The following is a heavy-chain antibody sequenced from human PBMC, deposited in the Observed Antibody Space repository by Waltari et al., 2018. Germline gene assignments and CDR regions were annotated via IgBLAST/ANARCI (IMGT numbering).Heavy chain of an antibody. V-gene: IGHV4-39*07. CDR3: ARVLIRTSGLNFDS. Sequence: PQESGPSLVKPSETLSLTCTVSYWSISSRSYYWGWIRLAPGKGLEWIGHIYYSGSSYRNPSLKSRITMSVDSSKNQFSLTLSSVTAADTAVYYCARVLIRTSGLNFDSWGQGSLVTVSS. CDR1: YWSISSRSYY. CDR2: IYYSGSS. J-gene: IGHJ4*02. D-gene: IGHD3-16*01.